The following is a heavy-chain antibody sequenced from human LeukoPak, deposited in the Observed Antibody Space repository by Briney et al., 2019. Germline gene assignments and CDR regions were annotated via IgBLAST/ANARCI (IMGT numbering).Heavy chain of an antibody. Sequence: ASVNVSCKVSGYTLTELSMHWVRQAPGKGLEWMGGFDPEDGETIYAQKFQGRVTMTEDTSTDTAYMELSSLRSEDTAVYYCATDSSTFGVVNLGFDPWGQGTLVTVSS. CDR2: FDPEDGET. V-gene: IGHV1-24*01. CDR3: ATDSSTFGVVNLGFDP. J-gene: IGHJ5*02. CDR1: GYTLTELS. D-gene: IGHD3-3*01.